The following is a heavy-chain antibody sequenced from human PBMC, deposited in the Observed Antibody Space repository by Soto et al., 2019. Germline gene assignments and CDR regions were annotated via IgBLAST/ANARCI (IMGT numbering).Heavy chain of an antibody. CDR1: GGSISSYY. V-gene: IGHV4-59*01. CDR2: IYYSGST. Sequence: PSETLSLTCTVSGGSISSYYWSWIRQPPGKGLEWIGYIYYSGSTNYNPSLKSRVTISVDTSKNQFSLKLSSVTAADTAVYYCAGYDYGDYEPQEGTFDYWGQGTLVTVSS. CDR3: AGYDYGDYEPQEGTFDY. J-gene: IGHJ4*02. D-gene: IGHD4-17*01.